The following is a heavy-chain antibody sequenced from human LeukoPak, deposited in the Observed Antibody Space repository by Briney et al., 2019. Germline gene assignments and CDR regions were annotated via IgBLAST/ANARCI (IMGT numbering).Heavy chain of an antibody. CDR1: GFTFSSYW. CDR2: IKQDGSEK. J-gene: IGHJ4*02. Sequence: GGSLRLSCAASGFTFSSYWMTWVRQAPGKGPEWVANIKQDGSEKYYVDSVKGRFTISRDNAKSSLYLQMDSLRAEDTAVYYCARAIGKSEGYWGQGTLVTVSS. CDR3: ARAIGKSEGY. V-gene: IGHV3-7*01. D-gene: IGHD4-23*01.